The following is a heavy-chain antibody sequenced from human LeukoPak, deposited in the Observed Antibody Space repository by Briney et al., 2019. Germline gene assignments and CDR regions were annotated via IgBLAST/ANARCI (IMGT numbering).Heavy chain of an antibody. Sequence: NPSETLSLTCTVSGGSISSSPYYWGWIRQPPGKGLEWIGSIYYSGTTHYSPSLESRVTISVDTSKNQFSLKLASVTAADTAIYYCAKGAGGFSYYNWFDPWGQRTLVTVSS. CDR3: AKGAGGFSYYNWFDP. V-gene: IGHV4-39*07. D-gene: IGHD5-18*01. CDR2: IYYSGTT. J-gene: IGHJ5*02. CDR1: GGSISSSPYY.